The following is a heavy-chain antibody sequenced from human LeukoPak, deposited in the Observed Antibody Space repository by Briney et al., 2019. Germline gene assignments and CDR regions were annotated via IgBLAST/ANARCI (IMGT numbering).Heavy chain of an antibody. CDR2: IYSGGST. D-gene: IGHD1-26*01. CDR3: ARGEPRYSGSYHY. J-gene: IGHJ4*02. Sequence: PGGSLRLSCAASGFTVSSNYMSWVRQAPGKGLEWVSVIYSGGSTYYADSVKGRFTISRDNSKNTLFLQMNSLRAEDTAVYYCARGEPRYSGSYHYWGQGTLVTVSS. CDR1: GFTVSSNY. V-gene: IGHV3-53*01.